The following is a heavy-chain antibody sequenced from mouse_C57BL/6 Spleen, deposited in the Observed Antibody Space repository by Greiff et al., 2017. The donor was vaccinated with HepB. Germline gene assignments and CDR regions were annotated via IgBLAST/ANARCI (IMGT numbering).Heavy chain of an antibody. Sequence: DVMLVESGEGLVKPGGSLKLSCAASGFTFSSYAMSWVRQTPEKRLEWVAYISSGGDYIYYADTVKGRFTISRDNARNTLYLQMSSLKSEDTAMYYCTRFYYGSSWYFDVWGTGTTVTVSS. D-gene: IGHD1-1*01. CDR3: TRFYYGSSWYFDV. CDR1: GFTFSSYA. CDR2: ISSGGDYI. J-gene: IGHJ1*03. V-gene: IGHV5-9-1*02.